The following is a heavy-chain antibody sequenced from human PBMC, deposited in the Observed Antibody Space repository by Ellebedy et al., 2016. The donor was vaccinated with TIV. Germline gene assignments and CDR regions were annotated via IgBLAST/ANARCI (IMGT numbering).Heavy chain of an antibody. V-gene: IGHV6-1*01. Sequence: MPSETLSLTCAISGDSVPSNSAGWNWIRQSPSIALYWLGRTYYRSKRYNDYAVSVKSRITINPATSKNQFSLQLNSVTPEDTAVYYCARRSSRNVMDVWGQGTTVTVSS. J-gene: IGHJ6*02. D-gene: IGHD6-13*01. CDR3: ARRSSRNVMDV. CDR2: TYYRSKRYN. CDR1: GDSVPSNSAG.